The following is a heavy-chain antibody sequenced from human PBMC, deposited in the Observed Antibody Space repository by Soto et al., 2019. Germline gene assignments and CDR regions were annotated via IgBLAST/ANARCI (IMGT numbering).Heavy chain of an antibody. CDR2: ISGSGGST. J-gene: IGHJ6*03. CDR1: GFTFSSYA. V-gene: IGHV3-23*01. D-gene: IGHD6-13*01. Sequence: GGSLRLSCAASGFTFSSYAMSWVRQAPGKGLEWVSAISGSGGSTYYADSVKGRFTISRDNSKNTLYLQMNSLRAEDTAVYYCAKGVQHHYYYYYMDVWGKGTTVTVSS. CDR3: AKGVQHHYYYYYMDV.